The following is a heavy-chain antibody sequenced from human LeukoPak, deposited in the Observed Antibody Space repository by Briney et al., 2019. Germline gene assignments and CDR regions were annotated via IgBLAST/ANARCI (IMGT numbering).Heavy chain of an antibody. V-gene: IGHV3-13*01. J-gene: IGHJ4*02. CDR2: IGTAGDT. CDR3: AKDGRYCSGGSCYGGFEDY. D-gene: IGHD2-15*01. Sequence: GGSLRLSCAASGSTFSSYDMHWVRQATGKGLEWVSAIGTAGDTYYPGSVKGRFTISRENAKNSLYLQMNSLRAEDTAVYYCAKDGRYCSGGSCYGGFEDYWGQGTLVTVSS. CDR1: GSTFSSYD.